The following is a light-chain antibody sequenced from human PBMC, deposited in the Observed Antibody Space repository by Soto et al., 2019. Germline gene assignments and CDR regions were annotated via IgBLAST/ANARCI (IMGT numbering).Light chain of an antibody. CDR2: EDT. CDR3: SSYAGSNTYVV. J-gene: IGLJ2*01. CDR1: SSDVGSYNL. V-gene: IGLV2-23*01. Sequence: QSALTQPASVSGSPGQSITISCTGTSSDVGSYNLVSWYQQHPGKAPKLMIYEDTKRPSGVSNRCSGSKSGNTASLTISGLQAEDEADYYCSSYAGSNTYVVFGGGTQLTVL.